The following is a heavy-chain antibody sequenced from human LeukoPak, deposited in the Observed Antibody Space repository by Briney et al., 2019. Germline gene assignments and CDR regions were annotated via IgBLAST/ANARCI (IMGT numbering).Heavy chain of an antibody. J-gene: IGHJ5*02. CDR3: ARVYCSSTSCRRAFWFDP. D-gene: IGHD2-2*01. CDR2: INPNSGGT. CDR1: GYTFTGYY. V-gene: IGHV1-2*02. Sequence: ASVKVSCKASGYTFTGYYMHWVRQAPGQGLEWMGWINPNSGGTNYAQKFQGRVTMTRDTSISTAYMELSRLRSDDTAVYYCARVYCSSTSCRRAFWFDPWGQGTLVTVSS.